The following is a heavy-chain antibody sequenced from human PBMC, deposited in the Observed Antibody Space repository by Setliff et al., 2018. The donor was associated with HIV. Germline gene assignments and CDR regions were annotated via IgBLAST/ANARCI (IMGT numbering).Heavy chain of an antibody. CDR3: AREIRNYDFWSGYWEDHYFDS. Sequence: ASVKVSCKASGYTFTSYAMHWVRQAPGQRLEWMGWINAGNGNTKYSQKFQGRVAITRDTSASTAYMELSSLRSEDTAVYYCAREIRNYDFWSGYWEDHYFDSWGQGTPVTVSS. V-gene: IGHV1-3*01. D-gene: IGHD3-3*01. CDR2: INAGNGNT. J-gene: IGHJ4*02. CDR1: GYTFTSYA.